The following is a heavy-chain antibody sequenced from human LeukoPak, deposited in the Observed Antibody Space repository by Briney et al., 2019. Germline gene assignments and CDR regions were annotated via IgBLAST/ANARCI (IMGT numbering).Heavy chain of an antibody. CDR2: ISREGGTT. J-gene: IGHJ4*02. V-gene: IGHV3-64D*06. Sequence: GGSLRLSCSASGFTFSASPMHWIRQAPGRGLEYASAISREGGTTYYADSVKGRFTISRDNSKNTLYLQMSSLRAEDTAVYYCVKEISGYYDYWGQGTLVTVSS. CDR3: VKEISGYYDY. D-gene: IGHD3-22*01. CDR1: GFTFSASP.